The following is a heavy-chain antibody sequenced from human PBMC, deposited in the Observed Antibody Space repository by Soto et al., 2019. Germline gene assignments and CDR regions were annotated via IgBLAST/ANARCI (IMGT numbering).Heavy chain of an antibody. Sequence: GTSVKVSCKDPGYTFTSYAISWLRQAPEQGLEWMGWISAYNGNTNYAQKLQGRVTMTTETSTSTAYMELRSLRSDDTAVYYCAREAGRLVPYSFYVMDVWGQGTTVTVSS. CDR3: AREAGRLVPYSFYVMDV. J-gene: IGHJ6*01. CDR1: GYTFTSYA. CDR2: ISAYNGNT. D-gene: IGHD6-6*01. V-gene: IGHV1-18*01.